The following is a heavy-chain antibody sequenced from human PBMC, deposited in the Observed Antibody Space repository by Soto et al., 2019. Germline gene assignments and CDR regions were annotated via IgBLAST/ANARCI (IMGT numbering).Heavy chain of an antibody. CDR2: ISYDGSNK. CDR1: GFTFSSYG. J-gene: IGHJ4*02. D-gene: IGHD6-19*01. CDR3: AKGRRIAVAAPTEY. Sequence: GGSLRLSCAASGFTFSSYGMHWVRQAPGKGLEWVAVISYDGSNKYYADSVKGRFTISRDNSKNTLYLQMNSLRAEDTAVYYCAKGRRIAVAAPTEYWGQGTLVTVSS. V-gene: IGHV3-30*18.